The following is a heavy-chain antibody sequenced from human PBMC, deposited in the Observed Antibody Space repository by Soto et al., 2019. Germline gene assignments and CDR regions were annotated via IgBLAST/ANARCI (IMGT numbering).Heavy chain of an antibody. V-gene: IGHV1-18*01. Sequence: ASVKVSCKASGYTFTSYGISWVRQSPGQGLEWMGWISAYNGNTNYAQKLQGRVTMTTDTSTSTAYMELRSLRSDDTAVYYCARDLIIVGASKWFDPWGQGTLVTVSS. D-gene: IGHD1-26*01. CDR2: ISAYNGNT. CDR1: GYTFTSYG. CDR3: ARDLIIVGASKWFDP. J-gene: IGHJ5*02.